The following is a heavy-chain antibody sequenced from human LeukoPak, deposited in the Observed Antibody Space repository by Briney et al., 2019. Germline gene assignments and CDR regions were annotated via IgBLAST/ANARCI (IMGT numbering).Heavy chain of an antibody. CDR1: GYTLTELS. V-gene: IGHV1-24*01. CDR2: FDPEDGET. Sequence: ASVKVSCKVSGYTLTELSMHWVRQAPGKGREWMGGFDPEDGETIYAQKFQGRVTMTEDTSTDTAYMELSSLRSEDTAVYYCATSTTVTHYWYLDLWGRGTLVTVSS. J-gene: IGHJ2*01. D-gene: IGHD4-17*01. CDR3: ATSTTVTHYWYLDL.